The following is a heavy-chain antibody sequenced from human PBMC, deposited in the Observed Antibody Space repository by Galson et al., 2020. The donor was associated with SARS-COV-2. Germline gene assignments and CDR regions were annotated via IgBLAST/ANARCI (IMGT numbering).Heavy chain of an antibody. CDR1: GDSISSPGFS. J-gene: IGHJ4*02. CDR2: FYYTGRT. D-gene: IGHD4-17*01. CDR3: ASSTTVTPAVD. Sequence: ETLSLTCSVSGDSISSPGFSWGWIRQPPGKGLEWIGTFYYTGRTHSTPSLKSRVTISLDTSKNQFSLRLSSVTAADTAVYYCASSTTVTPAVDWGQGTLVTVSS. V-gene: IGHV4-39*07.